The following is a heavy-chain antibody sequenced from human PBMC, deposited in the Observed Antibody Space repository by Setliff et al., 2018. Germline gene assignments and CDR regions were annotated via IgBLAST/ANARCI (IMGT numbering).Heavy chain of an antibody. V-gene: IGHV1-2*02. CDR2: INPNTGGT. D-gene: IGHD3-16*01. CDR1: GYAVTGYH. Sequence: ASVKVSCKASGYAVTGYHIHWVRQAPGQGPEWMGWINPNTGGTNYAQKFQGRVTMTRDTYITTAYMELSSLSSDDTAAYYCARVAIMGPPSWGQGTLVTVSS. CDR3: ARVAIMGPPS. J-gene: IGHJ5*02.